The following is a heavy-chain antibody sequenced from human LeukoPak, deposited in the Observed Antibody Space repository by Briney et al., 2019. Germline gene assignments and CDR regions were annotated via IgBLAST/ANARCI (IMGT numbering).Heavy chain of an antibody. V-gene: IGHV4-59*08. CDR3: ARTDSGSAIDY. Sequence: SETQSLTCTVSGGSISGYYWTWIRQPPGKGLEWIGYIYYGGSTNYNPSLKSRVTISIDTSKNQFSLALRSVTAADTAVYYCARTDSGSAIDYWGQRTLLTVSS. J-gene: IGHJ4*01. CDR1: GGSISGYY. D-gene: IGHD1-26*01. CDR2: IYYGGST.